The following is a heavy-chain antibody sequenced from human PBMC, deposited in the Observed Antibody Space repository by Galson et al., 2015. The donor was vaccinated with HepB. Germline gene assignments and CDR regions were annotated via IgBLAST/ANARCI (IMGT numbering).Heavy chain of an antibody. D-gene: IGHD1-26*01. Sequence: SLRLSCAASGFTVSSNYMSWVRQAPGKGLEWVSVIYSGGSTYYADSVKGRFTISRDNSKNTLYLQMNSLRAEDTAVYYCARGNHSGSYFYYYYYGMDVWGQGTTVTVSS. CDR1: GFTVSSNY. CDR2: IYSGGST. J-gene: IGHJ6*02. CDR3: ARGNHSGSYFYYYYYGMDV. V-gene: IGHV3-66*02.